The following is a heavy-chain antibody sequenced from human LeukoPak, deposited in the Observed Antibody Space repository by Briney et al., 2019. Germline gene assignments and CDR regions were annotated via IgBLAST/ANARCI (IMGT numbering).Heavy chain of an antibody. Sequence: PGRPLRLSCAASGFTFSSYAMHWVRQAPGKGLGWVAVTSYDGSKKDYADSVKGRFTISRDNSNNTLYLQMNSLRPEDTAVYYCAGGVAYYYSGMDVWGQGTTVTVSS. CDR3: AGGVAYYYSGMDV. D-gene: IGHD2-15*01. CDR2: TSYDGSKK. J-gene: IGHJ6*02. CDR1: GFTFSSYA. V-gene: IGHV3-30-3*01.